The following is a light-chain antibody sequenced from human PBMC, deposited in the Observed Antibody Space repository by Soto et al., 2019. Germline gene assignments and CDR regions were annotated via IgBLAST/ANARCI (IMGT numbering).Light chain of an antibody. CDR1: QSVSSSY. Sequence: EIVLTQSPGTLSLSPGERATLSCRASQSVSSSYLAWYQQKPGQAPRLLIYGASSSATGIPERFSGSGSGTDFTLTISRLEPEDFAVYYCQHYGSSHTFGQGTKLESK. J-gene: IGKJ2*01. CDR2: GAS. V-gene: IGKV3-20*01. CDR3: QHYGSSHT.